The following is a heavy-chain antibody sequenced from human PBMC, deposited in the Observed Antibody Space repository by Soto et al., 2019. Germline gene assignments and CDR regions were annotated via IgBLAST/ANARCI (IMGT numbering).Heavy chain of an antibody. V-gene: IGHV6-1*01. CDR2: TYYRSKWYN. J-gene: IGHJ5*02. D-gene: IGHD2-15*01. Sequence: ASETLSLTCAISGDSVSSNSAAWNWIRQSPSRGIEWLGRTYYRSKWYNDYAVSVKSRITINPDTSKNQFSLQLNSVTPEDTAVYYCAREGYCSGGSCFDNWFDPWGQGTLVTVSS. CDR3: AREGYCSGGSCFDNWFDP. CDR1: GDSVSSNSAA.